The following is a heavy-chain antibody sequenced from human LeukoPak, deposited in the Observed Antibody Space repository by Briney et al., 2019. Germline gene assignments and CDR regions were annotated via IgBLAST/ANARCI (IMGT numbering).Heavy chain of an antibody. CDR2: VKSKTDGGTT. CDR3: TTNLPYSSSWYADY. CDR1: GFTFSNAW. D-gene: IGHD6-13*01. J-gene: IGHJ4*02. V-gene: IGHV3-15*01. Sequence: GGSLRLSCAASGFTFSNAWMSWVRQAPGGGLEWVGRVKSKTDGGTTDYAEAVKGRFTISRDASTNTLYLQMNSLKTEDTAVYYCTTNLPYSSSWYADYWGQGTLVTVSS.